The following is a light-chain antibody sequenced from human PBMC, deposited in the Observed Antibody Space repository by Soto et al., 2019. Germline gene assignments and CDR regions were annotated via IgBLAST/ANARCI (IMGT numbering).Light chain of an antibody. CDR2: DVS. CDR1: SSDVGGYNY. J-gene: IGLJ1*01. Sequence: QSVLNQPASVSGSPGQWITISCTGTSSDVGGYNYVSWYQHHPGKAPKLIIYDVSNRPSGVSNRFSGSKSGNTASLTISGLQPEDEADYYCSSYTTSNTRQIVFGTGTKVTVL. V-gene: IGLV2-14*03. CDR3: SSYTTSNTRQIV.